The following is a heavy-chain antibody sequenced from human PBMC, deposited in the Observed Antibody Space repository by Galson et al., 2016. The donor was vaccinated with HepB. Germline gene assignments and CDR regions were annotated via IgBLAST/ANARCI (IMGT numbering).Heavy chain of an antibody. CDR1: GFTFRNHG. J-gene: IGHJ4*02. CDR2: VSFDETNK. D-gene: IGHD3-22*01. V-gene: IGHV3-30*18. CDR3: AKDGTDFFDSSGYPDY. Sequence: SLRLSCAASGFTFRNHGMHWVRQAPGKGLEWVAVVSFDETNKYYADSVKGRLTISRDNSKNALYLQMKSLRTEDTAIYYCAKDGTDFFDSSGYPDYWGQGTLVTVSS.